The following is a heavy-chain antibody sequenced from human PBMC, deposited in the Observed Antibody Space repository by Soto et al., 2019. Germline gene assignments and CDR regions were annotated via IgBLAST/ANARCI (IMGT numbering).Heavy chain of an antibody. Sequence: ASVKFSCKSSGYTFTSYGISWVRQAPGQGLEWMGWISAYNGNTNYAQKLQGRVTMTTDTSTSTAYMELRSLRSDDTAVYYCARAFTIFGVVIDWCDPWGQGNRGTFSS. V-gene: IGHV1-18*01. CDR2: ISAYNGNT. J-gene: IGHJ5*02. CDR1: GYTFTSYG. D-gene: IGHD3-3*01. CDR3: ARAFTIFGVVIDWCDP.